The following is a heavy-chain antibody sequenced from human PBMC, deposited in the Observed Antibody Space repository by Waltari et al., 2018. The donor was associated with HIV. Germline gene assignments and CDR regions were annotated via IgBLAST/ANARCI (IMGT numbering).Heavy chain of an antibody. Sequence: VPLMQSGGGLEHGGSLRLSCAASGFHFRDYGMSWVRKAPGRGLEWVSGISGSGASAHYADSVKGRFTISRDNSKDTVHLQMSGLRADDTAVYYCAKDSSANYDYFDHWGQGSLVTVSS. J-gene: IGHJ4*02. D-gene: IGHD3-22*01. V-gene: IGHV3-23*01. CDR1: GFHFRDYG. CDR3: AKDSSANYDYFDH. CDR2: ISGSGASA.